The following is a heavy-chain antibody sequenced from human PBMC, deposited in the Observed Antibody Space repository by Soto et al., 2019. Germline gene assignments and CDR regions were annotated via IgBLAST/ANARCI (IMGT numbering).Heavy chain of an antibody. CDR1: GYTFTGYY. CDR2: INPNSGGT. CDR3: ARAPRYGESNIDYYYYLDV. Sequence: ASVKVSCKASGYTFTGYYMHWVRQAPGQGLEWMGWINPNSGGTNYAQKFQGWVTMTRDTSISTAYMELSRLRSDDTAVYYCARAPRYGESNIDYYYYLDVWGKETTFTVSS. J-gene: IGHJ6*03. V-gene: IGHV1-2*04. D-gene: IGHD4-17*01.